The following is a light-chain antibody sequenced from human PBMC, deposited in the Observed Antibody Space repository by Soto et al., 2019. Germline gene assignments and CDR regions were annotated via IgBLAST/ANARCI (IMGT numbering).Light chain of an antibody. CDR1: QSVSGNY. J-gene: IGKJ2*01. CDR3: QQYGRSPPYT. Sequence: EIVLTHSPGTLSLSPGERATLSCRASQSVSGNYLAWYQQKPGQSPWLLIYGSSDRATGIPDRFSGSGSGTDFTLTITRVEPEDFAVYYCQQYGRSPPYTFGQGTKLEIK. V-gene: IGKV3-20*01. CDR2: GSS.